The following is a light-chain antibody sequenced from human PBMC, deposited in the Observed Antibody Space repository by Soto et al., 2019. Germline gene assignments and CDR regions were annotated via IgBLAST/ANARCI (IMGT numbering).Light chain of an antibody. CDR3: QQYGSSPRGFT. J-gene: IGKJ3*01. V-gene: IGKV3-20*01. CDR2: GAS. CDR1: QSVSSSY. Sequence: EIVLTQSPGTLSLSPGERATLSCRASQSVSSSYLAWYQQKPGQAPRLLIDGASSRATGIPARFSGSGSGTDFTLTISRLEPEDCAVYYCQQYGSSPRGFTFGPGNKVDIK.